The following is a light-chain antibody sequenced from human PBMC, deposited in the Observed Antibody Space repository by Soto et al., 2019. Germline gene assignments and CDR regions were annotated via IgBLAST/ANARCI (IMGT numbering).Light chain of an antibody. CDR3: MQSIQLPIT. J-gene: IGKJ5*01. V-gene: IGKV2D-29*01. Sequence: DIVMTQTPLSLSVTSGQSTSMSCKSSQSLLQSDGKTYLFWYLQKPGQPPQLLTYEASRRLSGVPDRISGSGSGTDFTLKSSRVEAVDVGVYYCMQSIQLPITFGQGTRLEIK. CDR2: EAS. CDR1: QSLLQSDGKTY.